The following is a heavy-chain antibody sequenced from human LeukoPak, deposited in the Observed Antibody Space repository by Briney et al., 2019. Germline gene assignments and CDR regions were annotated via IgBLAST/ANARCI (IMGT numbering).Heavy chain of an antibody. D-gene: IGHD3-3*01. V-gene: IGHV3-48*03. J-gene: IGHJ3*02. CDR2: IIGSGRRT. Sequence: GGSLRLSCAASGFTFSSYEMNWVRQAPGKGLEWVSGIIGSGRRTYYADSVKGRFTISRDNAKNSLYLQMNSLRAEDTAVYYCARGYYDFWSGYYLGDAFDIWGQGTMVTVSS. CDR1: GFTFSSYE. CDR3: ARGYYDFWSGYYLGDAFDI.